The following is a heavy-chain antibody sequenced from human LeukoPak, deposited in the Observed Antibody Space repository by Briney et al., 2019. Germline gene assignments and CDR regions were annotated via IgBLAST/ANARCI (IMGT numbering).Heavy chain of an antibody. V-gene: IGHV4-34*01. D-gene: IGHD6-6*01. CDR1: GGSFSGYY. CDR2: INHSGST. Sequence: SETLSLTCAVYGGSFSGYYWSWIRQPPGKGLEWIGEINHSGSTNYNPSLKSRVTISVDTSKNQFSLKLSSVTAADTAVYYCARHVAGIAARRFYWFDPWGQGTLVTASS. J-gene: IGHJ5*02. CDR3: ARHVAGIAARRFYWFDP.